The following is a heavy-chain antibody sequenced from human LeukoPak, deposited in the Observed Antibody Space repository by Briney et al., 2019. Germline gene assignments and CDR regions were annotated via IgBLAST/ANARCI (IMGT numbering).Heavy chain of an antibody. CDR3: ARSVGYDFWSGYYTTDTYNWFDP. J-gene: IGHJ5*02. Sequence: LSLTCTVSGGSISSYYWSWIRQAPGKGLEWVSYISSSGSTIYYADSVKGRFTISRDNAKNSLYLQMNSLRAEDTAVYYCARSVGYDFWSGYYTTDTYNWFDPWGQGTLVTVSS. V-gene: IGHV3-11*01. D-gene: IGHD3-3*01. CDR2: ISSSGSTI. CDR1: GGSISSYY.